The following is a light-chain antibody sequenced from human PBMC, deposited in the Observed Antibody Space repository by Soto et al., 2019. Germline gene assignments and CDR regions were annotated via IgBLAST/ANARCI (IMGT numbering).Light chain of an antibody. V-gene: IGKV3-15*01. J-gene: IGKJ1*01. CDR3: QEYANWPLWT. CDR1: QSVRSN. Sequence: ETVMTQSPATLPVTPGERATLSCRASQSVRSNLAWYQQKPGQAPRLLIYGASTRATGVPARFSGSGSGTEFTLTINSLQSEDFALYYCQEYANWPLWTFGQGTKV. CDR2: GAS.